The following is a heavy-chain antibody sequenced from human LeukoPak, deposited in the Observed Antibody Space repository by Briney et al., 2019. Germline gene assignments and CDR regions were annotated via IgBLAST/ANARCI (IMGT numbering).Heavy chain of an antibody. J-gene: IGHJ4*02. CDR2: INPNSGGT. CDR1: GYTFTSYY. Sequence: ASVKVSCKASGYTFTSYYMHWVRQAPGQGLEWMGRINPNSGGTNYAQKFQGRVTMTRDTSISTAYMELSRLRSDDTAVYYCARAKWGCGGDCYSMVDYWGQGTLVTVSS. D-gene: IGHD2-21*02. V-gene: IGHV1-2*02. CDR3: ARAKWGCGGDCYSMVDY.